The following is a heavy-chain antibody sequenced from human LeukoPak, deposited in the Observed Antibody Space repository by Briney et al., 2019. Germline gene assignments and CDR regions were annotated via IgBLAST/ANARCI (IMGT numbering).Heavy chain of an antibody. J-gene: IGHJ4*02. D-gene: IGHD4-17*01. V-gene: IGHV3-33*01. CDR3: ARESYGDYDLDLPIDY. CDR1: GFTFSSYG. Sequence: GGSLRLSCAASGFTFSSYGMHWVRQAPGKGLEWVAVIWYDGSNKYYADFVKGRFTISRDNSKNTLYLQMNSLRAEDTAVYYCARESYGDYDLDLPIDYWGQGTLVTVSS. CDR2: IWYDGSNK.